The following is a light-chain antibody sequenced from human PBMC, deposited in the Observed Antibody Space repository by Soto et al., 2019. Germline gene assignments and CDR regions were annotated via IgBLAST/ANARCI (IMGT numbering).Light chain of an antibody. CDR2: EVS. CDR3: SSYPSSSTLDYVV. Sequence: QSVLTQPASVSGSPGQSITISCTGTSSDVGGYNYVSWYQQHPGKAPKLMIYEVSNRPSGVSNRFSGSKSGNTASLTIAGLQAEHEADYYCSSYPSSSTLDYVVFGGGTKLTVL. CDR1: SSDVGGYNY. J-gene: IGLJ2*01. V-gene: IGLV2-14*01.